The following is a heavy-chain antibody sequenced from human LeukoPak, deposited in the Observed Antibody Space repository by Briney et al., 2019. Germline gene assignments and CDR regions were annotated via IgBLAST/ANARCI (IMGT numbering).Heavy chain of an antibody. J-gene: IGHJ4*02. CDR2: ISAYNGNT. CDR3: ARGRQQLVGGGVFWVDY. CDR1: GYTFTSYG. D-gene: IGHD6-13*01. V-gene: IGHV1-18*01. Sequence: ASVKVSCKASGYTFTSYGISWVRQAPGQGLEWMGWISAYNGNTNYAQKLQGRVTMTTDTSTSTAYMELRSLRSDDTAVYYCARGRQQLVGGGVFWVDYWGQGTLVTVSS.